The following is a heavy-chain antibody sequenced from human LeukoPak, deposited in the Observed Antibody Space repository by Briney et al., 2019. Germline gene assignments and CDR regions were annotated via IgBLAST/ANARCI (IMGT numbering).Heavy chain of an antibody. J-gene: IGHJ4*02. CDR2: INPNSGGT. Sequence: ASVKVSCKASGYTFTGYYMHWVRQAPGQGLEWMGRINPNSGGTNYAQKFQGRVTMTRDTSISTAYMELSRLRSGDTAVYYCARDHPDYYFDYWGQGTLVTVSS. CDR1: GYTFTGYY. V-gene: IGHV1-2*06. CDR3: ARDHPDYYFDY.